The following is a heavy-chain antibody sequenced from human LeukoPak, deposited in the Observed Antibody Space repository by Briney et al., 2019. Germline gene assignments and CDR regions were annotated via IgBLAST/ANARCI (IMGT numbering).Heavy chain of an antibody. Sequence: GGSLRLSCAASGFIFSSYAMSWVRQAPGKGLEWVSAISATAVSAYYADSVKGRFTISRDNSKNTLYLQMNTLRAEDTAVYYCAKDFTRTYCSGGTCYPDCWGQGTLVTVSS. V-gene: IGHV3-23*01. CDR2: ISATAVSA. CDR3: AKDFTRTYCSGGTCYPDC. J-gene: IGHJ4*02. D-gene: IGHD2-15*01. CDR1: GFIFSSYA.